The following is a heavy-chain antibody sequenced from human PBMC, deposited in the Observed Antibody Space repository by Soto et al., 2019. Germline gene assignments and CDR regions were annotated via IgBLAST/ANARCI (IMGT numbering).Heavy chain of an antibody. J-gene: IGHJ3*02. CDR3: ARGREYYYDSSGYYDAFDS. CDR2: INPNSGNT. Sequence: ASMQVSCEASLYTFPRSHLHCVRQAPGQGLKWMGWINPNSGNTGYAQKFQGRVTMTRNTSISTAYMELSSLRSEDTAVYYCARGREYYYDSSGYYDAFDSWGQGTMVLV. CDR1: LYTFPRSH. V-gene: IGHV1-8*02. D-gene: IGHD3-22*01.